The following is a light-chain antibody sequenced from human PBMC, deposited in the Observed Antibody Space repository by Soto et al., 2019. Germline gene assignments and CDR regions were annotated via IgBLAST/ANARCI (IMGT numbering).Light chain of an antibody. CDR2: KAS. J-gene: IGKJ1*01. V-gene: IGKV1-5*03. CDR3: QQYRT. Sequence: DIQMTQSPSTLSASVGDRVTITCRASQSISSWLAWDQQKPGKAPKLLIYKASSLESGVPSRFSGSGSGTEFTLTISSLQPDDFATYYCQQYRTFGQGPKVEIK. CDR1: QSISSW.